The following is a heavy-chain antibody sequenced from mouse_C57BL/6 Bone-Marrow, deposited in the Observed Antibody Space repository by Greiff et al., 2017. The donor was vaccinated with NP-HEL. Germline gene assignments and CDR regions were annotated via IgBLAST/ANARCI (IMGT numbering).Heavy chain of an antibody. CDR1: GYTFTSYW. Sequence: VQLQQSGAELVKPGASVKMSCKASGYTFTSYWITWVKQRPGQGLEWIGDIYPGSGSTNYNEKFKSKATLTVDTSSSTAYMQLSSLTSEDSAVYYCARDGSSSWYFDVWGTGTTVTVSS. V-gene: IGHV1-55*01. CDR2: IYPGSGST. D-gene: IGHD1-1*01. J-gene: IGHJ1*03. CDR3: ARDGSSSWYFDV.